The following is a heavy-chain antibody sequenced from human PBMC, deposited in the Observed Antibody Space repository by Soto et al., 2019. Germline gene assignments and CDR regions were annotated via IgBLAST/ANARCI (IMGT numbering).Heavy chain of an antibody. Sequence: PSATLSLTCTVSGGSVSSGSYYWSWIRQPPGKGLEWIGYIYYSGSTNHNPSLKSRVTISVDTSKNQFSLKLSSVTAADTAVYYCARAPMSTGYHNWFDYWGQGTLVTVSS. CDR3: ARAPMSTGYHNWFDY. CDR2: IYYSGST. CDR1: GGSVSSGSYY. D-gene: IGHD3-9*01. J-gene: IGHJ4*02. V-gene: IGHV4-61*01.